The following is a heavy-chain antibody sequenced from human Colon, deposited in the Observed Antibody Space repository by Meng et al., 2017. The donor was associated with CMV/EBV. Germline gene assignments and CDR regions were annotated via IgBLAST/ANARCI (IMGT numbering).Heavy chain of an antibody. Sequence: GGSLRLSCAASGFTFSSYSMNWVRQAPGKGLEWVSSISSSSSYIYYADSVRGRFTISRDNSKNTLYLQMNSLRAEDTAVYYCARKVYSSSIDIWGQGTLVTVSS. CDR3: ARKVYSSSIDI. D-gene: IGHD6-6*01. CDR1: GFTFSSYS. V-gene: IGHV3-21*01. J-gene: IGHJ4*02. CDR2: ISSSSSYI.